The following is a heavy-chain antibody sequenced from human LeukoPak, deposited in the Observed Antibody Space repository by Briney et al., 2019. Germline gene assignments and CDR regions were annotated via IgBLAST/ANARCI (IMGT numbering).Heavy chain of an antibody. Sequence: GGSLRLSCAASGFTFSSYSMNWVRQAPGRGLEWVSSISSSSSYIYYADSVKGRFTISRDNAKNSLYLQMNSLRAEDTAVYYCARRAVAAPPYYFDYWGQGTLVTVSS. CDR2: ISSSSSYI. CDR3: ARRAVAAPPYYFDY. J-gene: IGHJ4*02. V-gene: IGHV3-21*01. CDR1: GFTFSSYS. D-gene: IGHD6-19*01.